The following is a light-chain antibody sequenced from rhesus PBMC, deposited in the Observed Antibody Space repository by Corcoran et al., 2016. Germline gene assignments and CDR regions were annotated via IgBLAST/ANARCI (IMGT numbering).Light chain of an antibody. CDR1: QGITND. Sequence: DIQMTQSPSSLSASVGDRVTITCRASQGITNDLAWYQQKPGETPKLLIYEASSLQSGIPSRFSGSGSGTYFTLTVSSLQSEDFASYYCQHYYSTPFTFGPGTKLDIK. J-gene: IGKJ3*01. CDR3: QHYYSTPFT. CDR2: EAS. V-gene: IGKV1-25*01.